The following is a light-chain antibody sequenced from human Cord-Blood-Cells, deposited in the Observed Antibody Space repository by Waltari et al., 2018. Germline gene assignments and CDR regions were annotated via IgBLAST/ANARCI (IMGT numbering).Light chain of an antibody. J-gene: IGKJ3*01. Sequence: EIVLKQSPRTLPLYPGERATVSCRASQSVSSSYLAWYQQKPGQAPRLLIYGASSRATGIPDRFSGSGSGTDFTLTISRLEPEDFAVYYCQQYGSSPFTFGPGTKVDIK. CDR3: QQYGSSPFT. CDR2: GAS. CDR1: QSVSSSY. V-gene: IGKV3-20*01.